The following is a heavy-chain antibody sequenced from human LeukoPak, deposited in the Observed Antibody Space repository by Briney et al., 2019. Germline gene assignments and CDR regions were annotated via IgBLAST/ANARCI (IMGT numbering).Heavy chain of an antibody. V-gene: IGHV3-21*01. J-gene: IGHJ4*02. CDR2: ISSSSSYI. D-gene: IGHD2-2*01. CDR1: GFTFSDYT. Sequence: GGSLRLSCAASGFTFSDYTMNWVRQAPGKGLGWVSYISSSSSYIYYADSVKGRFTISRDNAKNSLYLQMNSLRAEDTAVYYCVRDCSRTSCYEYWGQGTLVTVSS. CDR3: VRDCSRTSCYEY.